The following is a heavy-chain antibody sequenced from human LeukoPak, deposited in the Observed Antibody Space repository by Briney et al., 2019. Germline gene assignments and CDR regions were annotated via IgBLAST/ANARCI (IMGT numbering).Heavy chain of an antibody. CDR3: ARGGYGAYMG. D-gene: IGHD4-17*01. J-gene: IGHJ4*02. V-gene: IGHV3-74*01. CDR2: LNSDGSIT. CDR1: GFTFRTSG. Sequence: GGSLRLSCAASGFTFRTSGMNWVRQAPGKGLVWVSGLNSDGSITGYVDSVKGRFTISRDNAKNTLYLQMNTLRAEDTAVYYCARGGYGAYMGWGQGNLVTVSS.